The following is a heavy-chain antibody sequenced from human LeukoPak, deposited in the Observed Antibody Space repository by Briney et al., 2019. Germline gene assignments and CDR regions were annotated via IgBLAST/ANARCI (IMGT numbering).Heavy chain of an antibody. V-gene: IGHV3-9*01. D-gene: IGHD6-13*01. Sequence: GGSLRLSCAASGFTFDDYAMHWVRQAPGKGLEWVSGISWNSGSIGYADSVKGRFTISRDNAKNSLYLQMYSLRAEDTALYYCAKVFSYSSSWFGYWGQGTLVTVSS. J-gene: IGHJ4*02. CDR3: AKVFSYSSSWFGY. CDR2: ISWNSGSI. CDR1: GFTFDDYA.